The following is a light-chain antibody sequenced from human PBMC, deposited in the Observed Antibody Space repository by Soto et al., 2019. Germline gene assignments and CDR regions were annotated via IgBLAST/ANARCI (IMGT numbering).Light chain of an antibody. CDR1: QSVSSSY. J-gene: IGKJ4*01. Sequence: EIVLTQSPGTLSLSPGERATLSCRASQSVSSSYLSWYQQKPGQAPRLLIYGASSSATGIPDRFSGSGSGTDFILTISRLEPEDFAVYYCQQYGSSPALTFGGGTKVEIK. CDR2: GAS. V-gene: IGKV3-20*01. CDR3: QQYGSSPALT.